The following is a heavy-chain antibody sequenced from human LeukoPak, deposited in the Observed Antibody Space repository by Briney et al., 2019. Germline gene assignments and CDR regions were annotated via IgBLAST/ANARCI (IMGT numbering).Heavy chain of an antibody. D-gene: IGHD3-3*01. CDR3: ASAKYYDFWSGYDY. V-gene: IGHV4-59*01. CDR1: GGSISSYY. Sequence: PSETLSLTCTVSGGSISSYYWSWIRQPPGKGLEWIGYIYYSGSTNYNPSLKSRVTISVDTSKNQFSLKLSSVTAADTAVYYCASAKYYDFWSGYDYWGQGTLVTVSS. J-gene: IGHJ4*02. CDR2: IYYSGST.